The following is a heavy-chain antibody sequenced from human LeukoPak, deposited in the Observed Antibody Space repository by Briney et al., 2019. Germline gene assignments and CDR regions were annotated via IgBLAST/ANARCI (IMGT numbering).Heavy chain of an antibody. J-gene: IGHJ4*02. CDR1: GGTFSSYA. V-gene: IGHV1-46*01. CDR3: ARYQSLEMATGWRYFDY. Sequence: GASVKVSCKASGGTFSSYAISWVRQAPGQGLEWMGIINPSGDSTIYAQKFQGRVTMTRDTSTSTVYMELSSLRSEDTAVYYCARYQSLEMATGWRYFDYWGQGTLVTVSS. D-gene: IGHD5-24*01. CDR2: INPSGDST.